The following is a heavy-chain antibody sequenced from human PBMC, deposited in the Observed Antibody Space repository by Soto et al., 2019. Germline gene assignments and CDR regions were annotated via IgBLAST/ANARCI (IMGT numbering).Heavy chain of an antibody. Sequence: SVKVSCKASGGTFSSYAISWVRQAPGQGLEWMGGIIPIFGTANYAQKFQGRVTITADESTSTAYMELSSLRSEDTAVYFCASEEIVGATTRVRAFDTWREGTTVTV. J-gene: IGHJ3*02. CDR1: GGTFSSYA. CDR3: ASEEIVGATTRVRAFDT. CDR2: IIPIFGTA. D-gene: IGHD1-26*01. V-gene: IGHV1-69*13.